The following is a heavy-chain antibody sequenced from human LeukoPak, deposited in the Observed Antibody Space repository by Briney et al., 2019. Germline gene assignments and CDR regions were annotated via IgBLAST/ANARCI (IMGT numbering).Heavy chain of an antibody. J-gene: IGHJ4*02. D-gene: IGHD3-10*01. CDR2: ITPNGGFA. V-gene: IGHV3-23*01. CDR3: AKPHASGIYLPYDN. Sequence: GGSLRLSCAASGFLFSDCTMSWLRQAPGEGLQCVSAITPNGGFATYAESVKGRFIISRDNSRNTLYLQMNSLRAEDTAVYYCAKPHASGIYLPYDNWGQGTPVTVSS. CDR1: GFLFSDCT.